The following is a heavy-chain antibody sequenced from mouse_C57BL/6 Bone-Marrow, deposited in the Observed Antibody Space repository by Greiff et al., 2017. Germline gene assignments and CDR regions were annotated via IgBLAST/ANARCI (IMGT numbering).Heavy chain of an antibody. CDR3: ARHFYDGYLYYFDD. CDR1: GFTFSDYY. Sequence: EVMLVESGGGLVQPGGSLKLSCAASGFTFSDYYMYWVRQTPEKRLEWVAYISNGGGSTYYPDTVKGRFTISRDNAKNTLYLQMSRLKSEDAAMYYCARHFYDGYLYYFDDWGQGTTLTVSS. CDR2: ISNGGGST. D-gene: IGHD2-3*01. J-gene: IGHJ2*01. V-gene: IGHV5-12*01.